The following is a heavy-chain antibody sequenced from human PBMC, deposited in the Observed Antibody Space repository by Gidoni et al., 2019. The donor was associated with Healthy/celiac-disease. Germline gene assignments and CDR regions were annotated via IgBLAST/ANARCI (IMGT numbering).Heavy chain of an antibody. CDR3: AADRYWGLTGANWFDP. V-gene: IGHV1-58*02. CDR1: GFTFPSSA. Sequence: QMQLVQSGPEGKKPGTSVKVSCKASGFTFPSSAMQWVRQARGQRLEWIGWIVVGSGTTNYAQKFQERVTITRDMSTSTAYMELSSLRSEDTAVYYCAADRYWGLTGANWFDPWGQGTLVTVSS. D-gene: IGHD3-9*01. CDR2: IVVGSGTT. J-gene: IGHJ5*02.